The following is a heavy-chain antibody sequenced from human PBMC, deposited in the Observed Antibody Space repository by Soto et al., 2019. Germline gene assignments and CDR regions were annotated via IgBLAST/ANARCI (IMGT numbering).Heavy chain of an antibody. J-gene: IGHJ6*02. CDR3: ARPNGGGRIAAATGLGYSYGMDV. V-gene: IGHV1-3*01. CDR2: INAGNGNT. D-gene: IGHD6-13*01. Sequence: ASVKVSCKASVYTFTSYAMHWVRQAPGQRLEWMGWINAGNGNTKYSQKFQGRVTITRDTSASTAYMELSSLRSEDTAVYYCARPNGGGRIAAATGLGYSYGMDVGGQGTTVTVS. CDR1: VYTFTSYA.